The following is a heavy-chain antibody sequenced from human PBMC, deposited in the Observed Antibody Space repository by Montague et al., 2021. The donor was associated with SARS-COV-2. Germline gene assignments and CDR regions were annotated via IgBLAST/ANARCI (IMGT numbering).Heavy chain of an antibody. Sequence: SETLSLTCAVYGGSFSGYYWSWIRQPPGKGLEWIGEINHSGSTSYNPSLKSRVTISVDTSKNQFSLKLSSVTAADTAVYYCARGRYSSSWYGERRNWFDPWGQGTLVTVSS. D-gene: IGHD6-13*01. V-gene: IGHV4-34*01. CDR2: INHSGST. CDR1: GGSFSGYY. J-gene: IGHJ5*02. CDR3: ARGRYSSSWYGERRNWFDP.